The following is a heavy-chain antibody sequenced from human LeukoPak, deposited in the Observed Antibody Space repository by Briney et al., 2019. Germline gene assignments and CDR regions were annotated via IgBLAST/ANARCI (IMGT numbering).Heavy chain of an antibody. CDR2: IYYSGST. Sequence: SETLSLTCTISGGSISSYYWGWIRQPPGKGLEWIGSIYYSGSTYYNPSLKSRVTISVDTSKNQFSLKLSSVTAADTAVYYCARWYRGYTRFDPWGQGTLVTVSS. V-gene: IGHV4-39*01. CDR1: GGSISSYY. D-gene: IGHD5-18*01. J-gene: IGHJ5*02. CDR3: ARWYRGYTRFDP.